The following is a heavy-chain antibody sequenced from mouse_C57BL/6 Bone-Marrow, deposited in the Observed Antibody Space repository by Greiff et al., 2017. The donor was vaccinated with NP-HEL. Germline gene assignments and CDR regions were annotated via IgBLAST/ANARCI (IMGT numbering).Heavy chain of an antibody. CDR1: GYTFTSYW. Sequence: QVQLQQPGAELVKPGASVKLSCKASGYTFTSYWMQWVKQRPGQGLEWIGEIDPSGSYTNYNQKFKGKATWTVDTSSSTAYMQLSSLTSEDSAVYYCARFKRLLSYAMDDWGQGTSVTVSS. V-gene: IGHV1-50*01. D-gene: IGHD1-1*01. J-gene: IGHJ4*01. CDR2: IDPSGSYT. CDR3: ARFKRLLSYAMDD.